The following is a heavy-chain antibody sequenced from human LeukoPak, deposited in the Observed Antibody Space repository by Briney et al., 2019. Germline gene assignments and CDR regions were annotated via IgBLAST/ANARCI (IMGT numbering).Heavy chain of an antibody. J-gene: IGHJ5*02. Sequence: AGGSLRLSCAASGFTFSTYAVRWVRQAPGKGLEWVALISSDGSKKYYADSVRGRLTITRDNSKSTLYLQMNSLTPEDTAVYYCARDQVGAIGGSAYGWFDPWGQGTLVSVSS. V-gene: IGHV3-30-3*01. CDR2: ISSDGSKK. D-gene: IGHD1-26*01. CDR1: GFTFSTYA. CDR3: ARDQVGAIGGSAYGWFDP.